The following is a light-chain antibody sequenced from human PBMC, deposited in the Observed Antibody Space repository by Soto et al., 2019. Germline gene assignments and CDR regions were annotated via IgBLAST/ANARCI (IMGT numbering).Light chain of an antibody. CDR3: LQDYSYPYT. V-gene: IGKV1-6*02. J-gene: IGKJ2*01. Sequence: AIQMTQSPSSLSASVGDRVTVTCRASQDIRNNLGWLQQKPGKAPTLLIYEASTLETGVPSRFGGSGSGIHFSLTISSLQPEDVATYYCLQDYSYPYTFGQGTMVEIK. CDR1: QDIRNN. CDR2: EAS.